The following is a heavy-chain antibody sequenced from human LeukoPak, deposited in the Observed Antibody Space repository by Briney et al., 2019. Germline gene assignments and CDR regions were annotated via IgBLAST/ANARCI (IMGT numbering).Heavy chain of an antibody. CDR2: IKTDGSRT. J-gene: IGHJ3*02. CDR3: AREGHEDAFDI. CDR1: GFTFSSYW. Sequence: PGGSLRLSCAASGFTFSSYWMHWVRQAPGKGLVWVSRIKTDGSRTGYADSVKGPFTISRDNAKSTLYVQMNSLRAEDTAVYYCAREGHEDAFDIWGQGTMVTVSS. V-gene: IGHV3-74*01.